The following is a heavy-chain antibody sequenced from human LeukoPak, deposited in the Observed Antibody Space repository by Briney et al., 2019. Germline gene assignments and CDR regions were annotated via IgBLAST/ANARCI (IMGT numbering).Heavy chain of an antibody. CDR3: ARQQLTYFDY. D-gene: IGHD6-13*01. CDR2: ISPNNGCT. Sequence: ASVRVSCKASGYTFTAYYIHWVRQAPGQGLEWMGWISPNNGCTKYAQKFQDGVTMTRDTSISTAYLELNRLKSDDTAVYFCARQQLTYFDYWGQGTLVTVS. V-gene: IGHV1-2*02. CDR1: GYTFTAYY. J-gene: IGHJ4*02.